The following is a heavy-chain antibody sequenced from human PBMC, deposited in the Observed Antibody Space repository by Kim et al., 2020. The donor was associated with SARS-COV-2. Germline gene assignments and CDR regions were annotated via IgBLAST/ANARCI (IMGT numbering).Heavy chain of an antibody. J-gene: IGHJ4*02. CDR3: ATTPEEAYFEH. Sequence: YVDSVKGRFTISRDNAKASVYLQMNSLRAEDTAVYYCATTPEEAYFEHWGQGALVTVSS. V-gene: IGHV3-7*01.